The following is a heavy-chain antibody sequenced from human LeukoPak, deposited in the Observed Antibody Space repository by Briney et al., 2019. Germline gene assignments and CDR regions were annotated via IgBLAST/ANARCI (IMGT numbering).Heavy chain of an antibody. V-gene: IGHV3-74*01. CDR3: ARGMTGAYRIMDV. Sequence: PGGSLRLSCVASGFTFNTYWMHWVRQGPDKGLVWVSLTSPDGTTTTYADSVDGRFTVSRDNAKNTLSLRMNSLRAEDAAVYYCARGMTGAYRIMDVWGQGTTCTVS. J-gene: IGHJ6*02. D-gene: IGHD3-16*01. CDR2: TSPDGTTT. CDR1: GFTFNTYW.